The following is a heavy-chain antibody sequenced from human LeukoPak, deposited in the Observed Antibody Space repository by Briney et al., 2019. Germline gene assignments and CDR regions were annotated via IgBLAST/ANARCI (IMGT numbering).Heavy chain of an antibody. V-gene: IGHV3-15*01. CDR2: IKRETDGGTI. CDR1: GFTLNNAW. Sequence: GGSLRLSCAASGFTLNNAWMSWVRQAPGKGLEWLGRIKRETDGGTIDYAAPVKGRFTISRDDSRNTLYLQMNSLKTEDTAVYYCTRATPSSWYLGAFWGQGTLVTVSS. J-gene: IGHJ4*02. CDR3: TRATPSSWYLGAF. D-gene: IGHD6-13*01.